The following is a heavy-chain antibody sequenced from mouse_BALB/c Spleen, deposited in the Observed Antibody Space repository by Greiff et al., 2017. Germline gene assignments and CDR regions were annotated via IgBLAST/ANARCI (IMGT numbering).Heavy chain of an antibody. CDR2: IYPSDSYT. CDR3: TRGDYYGSPYFDY. D-gene: IGHD1-1*01. V-gene: IGHV1-69*02. CDR1: GYTFTSYW. J-gene: IGHJ2*01. Sequence: QVQLKQPGAELVRPGASVKLSCKASGYTFTSYWINWVKQRPGQGLEWIGNIYPSDSYTNYNQKFKDKATLTVDKSSSTAYMQLSSPTSEDSAVYYCTRGDYYGSPYFDYWGQGTTLTVSS.